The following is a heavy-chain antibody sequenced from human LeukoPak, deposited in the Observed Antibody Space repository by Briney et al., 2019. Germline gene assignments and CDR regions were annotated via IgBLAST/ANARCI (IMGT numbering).Heavy chain of an antibody. V-gene: IGHV4-30-4*01. J-gene: IGHJ4*02. CDR1: GGSISSGDYY. Sequence: SQTLSLTCTVSGGSISSGDYYWSWIRQPPGKGLEWIGYIYYSGSTYYSPSLKSRVTISVDTSKNQFSLKLSSVTAADTAVYYCARNNYGDSHFDYWGQGTLVTVSS. CDR2: IYYSGST. D-gene: IGHD4-17*01. CDR3: ARNNYGDSHFDY.